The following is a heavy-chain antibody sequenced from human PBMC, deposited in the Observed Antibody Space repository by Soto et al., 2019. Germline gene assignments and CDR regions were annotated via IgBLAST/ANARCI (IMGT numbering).Heavy chain of an antibody. D-gene: IGHD1-1*01. V-gene: IGHV1-69*13. CDR3: AASRDGYNYHFDY. Sequence: GASVKVSCKASGGTFSSYAISWVRQAPGQGLEWMGGIIPIFGTANYAQKFQGRVTITADESTSTAYMELSSLRSEDTAVYYCAASRDGYNYHFDYWGQGTLVTVSS. CDR2: IIPIFGTA. J-gene: IGHJ4*02. CDR1: GGTFSSYA.